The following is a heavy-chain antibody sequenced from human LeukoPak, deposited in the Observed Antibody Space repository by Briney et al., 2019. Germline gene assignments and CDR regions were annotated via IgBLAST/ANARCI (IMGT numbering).Heavy chain of an antibody. CDR3: ARGWGLDP. J-gene: IGHJ5*02. CDR1: GFTLSSYW. Sequence: PGGSLRLSCAASGFTLSSYWMSWVRQAPGKGLEWVANINRDGSEKYYVDSVKGRFTISRDNAKNSLYLQTNSLRVEDTAVYYCARGWGLDPWGQGTLVTVSS. CDR2: INRDGSEK. D-gene: IGHD3-16*01. V-gene: IGHV3-7*05.